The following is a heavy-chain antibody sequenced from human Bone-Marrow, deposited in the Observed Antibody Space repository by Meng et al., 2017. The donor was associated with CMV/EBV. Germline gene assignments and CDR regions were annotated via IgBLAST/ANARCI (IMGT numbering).Heavy chain of an antibody. CDR2: INAKSGGT. V-gene: IGHV1-2*02. D-gene: IGHD2-15*01. J-gene: IGHJ6*02. CDR1: GDTFTGYY. CDR3: AFSKPRTHYYYSMDV. Sequence: ASVKVSCKASGDTFTGYYMHWVRQAPGQGREWMGWINAKSGGTNYAQRFQGRVTMTRDTSINTTYMELSRLRSDDTAVYFGAFSKPRTHYYYSMDVWGQGTPVTVSS.